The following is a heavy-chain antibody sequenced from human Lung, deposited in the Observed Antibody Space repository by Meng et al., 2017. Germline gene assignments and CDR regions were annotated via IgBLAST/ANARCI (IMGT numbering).Heavy chain of an antibody. CDR3: ATARFSFLLGFGY. Sequence: QVQLVQSGAEIKKPGASVKVSCKASADTFANYAISWVRQAPGQGLEWMGRISTHNGNTNYALKLQGRVTVTTDTSTSTAYMELRNLRSDDTAIYYCATARFSFLLGFGYWGQGTLVTVSS. V-gene: IGHV1-18*01. J-gene: IGHJ4*02. CDR1: ADTFANYA. D-gene: IGHD2-8*02. CDR2: ISTHNGNT.